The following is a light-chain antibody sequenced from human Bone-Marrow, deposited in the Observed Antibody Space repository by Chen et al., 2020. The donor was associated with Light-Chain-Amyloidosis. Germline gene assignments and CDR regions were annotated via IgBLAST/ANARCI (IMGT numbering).Light chain of an antibody. V-gene: IGKV1-9*01. CDR1: QAIGRS. CDR2: GGS. CDR3: QQVHGYPRT. Sequence: DIQLTQSPSFLSASVGDTVTITCRASQAIGRSLAWFQLKPGKAPQHLIFGGSHLETHVPQRFSGSRDGSDFTLTLSGLQPEDFATYYCQQVHGYPRTFGQGTRV. J-gene: IGKJ1*01.